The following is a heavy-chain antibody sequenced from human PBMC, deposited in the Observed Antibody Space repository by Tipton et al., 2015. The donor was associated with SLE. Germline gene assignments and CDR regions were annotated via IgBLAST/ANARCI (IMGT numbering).Heavy chain of an antibody. CDR3: ARDHPLEGAAQASDAFDI. CDR2: ISSSSSYI. D-gene: IGHD1-26*01. J-gene: IGHJ3*02. CDR1: GFTFSSYS. Sequence: SLRLSCAASGFTFSSYSMNWVRQAPGRGLEWVSGISSSSSYIYYEDSVKGRFTISRDNAKNSLYLQMNSLRADDTAVYYCARDHPLEGAAQASDAFDIWGQGTVVTVSS. V-gene: IGHV3-21*01.